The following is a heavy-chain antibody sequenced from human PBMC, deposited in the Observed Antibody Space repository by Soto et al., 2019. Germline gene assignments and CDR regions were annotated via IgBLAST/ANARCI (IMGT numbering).Heavy chain of an antibody. J-gene: IGHJ3*01. CDR1: GGAFSSYA. CDR3: ARDSPYCSSTSCFYL. D-gene: IGHD2-2*01. V-gene: IGHV1-69*13. Sequence: ASVKVSCKPSGGAFSSYAFSWVRQAPRQGLEWLGGIIPVFGTPTYAQRFQGRVTITADGSTRTAYMELSSLRSDDTAMYFCARDSPYCSSTSCFYLWGQGTMVTVS. CDR2: IIPVFGTP.